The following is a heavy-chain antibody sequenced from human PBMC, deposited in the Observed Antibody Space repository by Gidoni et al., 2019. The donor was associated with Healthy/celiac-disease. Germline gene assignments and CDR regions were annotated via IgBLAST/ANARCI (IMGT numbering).Heavy chain of an antibody. CDR1: GGSISSYY. CDR2: IYYSGST. J-gene: IGHJ4*02. CDR3: ARDASLLVFDY. V-gene: IGHV4-59*01. Sequence: QVQLQESGPGLVKPSETLSLTCPAPGGSISSYYWSWLRQPPGKGLEWIGYIYYSGSTNYNPSLKSRVTISVDTSKNQFSLKLSSVTAADTAVYYCARDASLLVFDYWGQGTLVTVSS.